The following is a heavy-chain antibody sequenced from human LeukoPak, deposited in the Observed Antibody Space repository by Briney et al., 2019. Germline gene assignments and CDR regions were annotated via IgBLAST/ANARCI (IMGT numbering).Heavy chain of an antibody. D-gene: IGHD3-16*01. J-gene: IGHJ4*02. CDR1: GFTFSSYS. CDR2: ISYDGSNE. V-gene: IGHV3-30-3*01. CDR3: AHGELGVFY. Sequence: GGSLRLSCAASGFTFSSYSMHWVRQAPGKGLEWVAVISYDGSNEYYADSVKDRFTISRDYSKNTLYLQMNSLRSEDTAVYYCAHGELGVFYWGQGTLVTVSS.